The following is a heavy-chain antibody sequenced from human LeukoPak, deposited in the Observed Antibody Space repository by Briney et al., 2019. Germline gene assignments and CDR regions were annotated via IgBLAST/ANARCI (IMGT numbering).Heavy chain of an antibody. CDR2: ITSGGSP. J-gene: IGHJ3*01. CDR1: GFTFSNYA. Sequence: PGGSLRLSCAASGFTFSNYAVMWVRQAPGQGLEWVSAITSGGSPRYADSVKGRFTISRDNSKNTLYLQMNSLKTEDTAQYFCARDPNGDYIGAFELWGQGTGVTVSS. CDR3: ARDPNGDYIGAFEL. V-gene: IGHV3-23*01. D-gene: IGHD4-17*01.